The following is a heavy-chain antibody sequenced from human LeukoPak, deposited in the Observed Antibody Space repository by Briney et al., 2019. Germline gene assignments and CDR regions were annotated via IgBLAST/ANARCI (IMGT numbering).Heavy chain of an antibody. Sequence: ASVKVSCKASGYTFTTYGIDWVRQAPGQGLEWMGIINPSGGSTSYAQKFQGRVTMTRDTSTSTVYMELSSLRSEDTAVYYCARGRITMVRGVIELDYWGQGTLVTVSS. V-gene: IGHV1-46*03. CDR3: ARGRITMVRGVIELDY. J-gene: IGHJ4*02. D-gene: IGHD3-10*01. CDR2: INPSGGST. CDR1: GYTFTTYG.